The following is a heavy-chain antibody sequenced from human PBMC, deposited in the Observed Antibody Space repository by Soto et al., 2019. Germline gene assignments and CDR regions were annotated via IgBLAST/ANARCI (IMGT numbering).Heavy chain of an antibody. CDR2: INWNSGSI. CDR3: VKDESINWYSGHFRH. J-gene: IGHJ1*01. V-gene: IGHV3-9*01. CDR1: AFTFCDYA. D-gene: IGHD6-13*01. Sequence: SLRLSCQPAAFTFCDYAIHSCRQFPMKGLEWVSGINWNSGSIGYGDAVKGQFAISRDNAKNSLHLQMNSLSAEDTAFYYCVKDESINWYSGHFRHWGQGTLVTVSS.